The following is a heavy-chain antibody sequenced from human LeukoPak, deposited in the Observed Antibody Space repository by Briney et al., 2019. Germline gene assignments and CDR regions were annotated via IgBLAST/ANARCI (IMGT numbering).Heavy chain of an antibody. V-gene: IGHV3-33*01. D-gene: IGHD3-10*01. J-gene: IGHJ4*02. CDR1: RFTCSTSA. CDR3: AREIFGSGSYPDY. CDR2: LWHDASHT. Sequence: GSPRPCSASSRFTCSTSAMPRARQAPRQRLESAALLWHDASHTFYTDSLKGRFNISRDNSKHTVYLQMTSLGGQDTAVYYCAREIFGSGSYPDYWGQGTLVTVSS.